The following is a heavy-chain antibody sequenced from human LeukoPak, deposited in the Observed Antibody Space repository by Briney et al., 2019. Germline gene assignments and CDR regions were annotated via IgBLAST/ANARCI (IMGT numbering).Heavy chain of an antibody. Sequence: SQTLSLTCAISGDSVSSSSAAWGWIRQSPSRGLEWLGRTYYRFKWYNDYAVSVKSRITINPDTSKNQFSLQLNSMTPEDTAVYYCAREGSEGYLFDYWGQGTLVTVSS. D-gene: IGHD1-1*01. CDR2: TYYRFKWYN. CDR1: GDSVSSSSAA. V-gene: IGHV6-1*01. CDR3: AREGSEGYLFDY. J-gene: IGHJ4*02.